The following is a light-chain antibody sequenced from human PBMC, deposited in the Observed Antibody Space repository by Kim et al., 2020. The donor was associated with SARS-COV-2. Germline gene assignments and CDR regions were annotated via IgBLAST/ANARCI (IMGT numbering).Light chain of an antibody. CDR2: RNN. Sequence: ELTQPPSASGTPGQRVTISCSGSSSNIGSNYVYWYQQLPGTAPKLLIYRNNQRPSGVPDRFSGSKSGTSASLAISGLRSEDEADYYCAAWDDSLSGYVFGTGTKVTVL. CDR3: AAWDDSLSGYV. V-gene: IGLV1-47*01. J-gene: IGLJ1*01. CDR1: SSNIGSNY.